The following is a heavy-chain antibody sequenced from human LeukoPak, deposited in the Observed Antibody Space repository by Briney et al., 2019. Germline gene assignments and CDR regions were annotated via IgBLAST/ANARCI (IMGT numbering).Heavy chain of an antibody. CDR1: GFTFSSYA. CDR3: AKVPVVNLYYYYGMDV. CDR2: ISGSGGST. J-gene: IGHJ6*02. D-gene: IGHD4-23*01. V-gene: IGHV3-23*01. Sequence: PGGSLRLSCAASGFTFSSYAMSWVRQAPGKGLEWVSAISGSGGSTYYADSVKGWFTISRDNSKNTLYLQMNSLRAEDTAVYYCAKVPVVNLYYYYGMDVWGQGTTVTVSS.